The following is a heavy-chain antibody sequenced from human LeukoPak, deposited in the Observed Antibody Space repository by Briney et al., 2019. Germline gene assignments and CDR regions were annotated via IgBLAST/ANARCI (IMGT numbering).Heavy chain of an antibody. CDR3: ARGDADFDY. CDR2: IKKDGSKK. J-gene: IGHJ4*02. CDR1: GFTFSSYW. Sequence: GGSLRLSCAASGFTFSSYWMSWVRQAPGRGLEWVSNIKKDGSKKYYVDSVKGRFTISRDNAKNSLYLQINSLRAADTAVYFCARGDADFDYWGQGSLVTVSS. V-gene: IGHV3-7*01. D-gene: IGHD5-24*01.